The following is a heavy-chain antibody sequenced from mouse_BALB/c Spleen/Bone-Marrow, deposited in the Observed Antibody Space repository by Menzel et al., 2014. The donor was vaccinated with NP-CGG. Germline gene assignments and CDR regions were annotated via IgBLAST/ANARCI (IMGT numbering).Heavy chain of an antibody. Sequence: VQRVESGPGLVAPPQSLSITCTVSGFSLTSYGVNWVRQPPGKGLEWLGMIWGDGSTDYNSALKSRLSISKDNSKSQVFLKMNSLQTDDTARYYCARGRGYDSYYAMDYWGQGTSVTVSS. V-gene: IGHV2-6-7*01. J-gene: IGHJ4*01. CDR3: ARGRGYDSYYAMDY. CDR2: IWGDGST. D-gene: IGHD2-2*01. CDR1: GFSLTSYG.